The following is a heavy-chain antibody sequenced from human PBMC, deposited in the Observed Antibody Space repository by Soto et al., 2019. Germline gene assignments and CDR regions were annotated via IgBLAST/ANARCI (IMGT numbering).Heavy chain of an antibody. J-gene: IGHJ4*02. CDR3: AREEQTGANYYLDY. V-gene: IGHV1-2*02. CDR2: ISPHSGGP. CDR1: GYAFTGYY. D-gene: IGHD7-27*01. Sequence: ASVKVSCKASGYAFTGYYIHWVRQAPGQGLEWMGSISPHSGGPNYAQRFQGRVTMTRDTSMTTVYMEMSGLTSDDTAVYYCAREEQTGANYYLDYWGQGTLVTVSS.